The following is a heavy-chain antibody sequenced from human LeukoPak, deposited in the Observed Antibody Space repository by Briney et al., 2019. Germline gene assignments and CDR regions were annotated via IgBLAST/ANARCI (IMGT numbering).Heavy chain of an antibody. D-gene: IGHD3-3*01. Sequence: GGSLRLSRAASGFTFSSYWMSWVRQAPGKGPEWVAHIKQDASQEDHVDSVKGRFTISRDNAKNPLYLQMNSLRAEDTAVYYCARGVVYPTWSGPHWSDYWGQGTLVTVSS. J-gene: IGHJ4*02. CDR2: IKQDASQE. CDR3: ARGVVYPTWSGPHWSDY. V-gene: IGHV3-7*01. CDR1: GFTFSSYW.